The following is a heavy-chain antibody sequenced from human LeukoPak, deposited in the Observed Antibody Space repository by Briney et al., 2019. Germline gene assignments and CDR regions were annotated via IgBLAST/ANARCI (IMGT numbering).Heavy chain of an antibody. CDR2: ISYDGSNK. J-gene: IGHJ3*02. Sequence: PGGSLRLACAASGFTFSSYEMSSVRQATGKGLERVAVISYDGSNKYYVDSVKGRFTISKDNSKNTLYLQMNSLRAEDTAVYYCSNLYYYDSSGYYFDAFDIWGQGTMVTVSS. CDR1: GFTFSSYE. D-gene: IGHD3-22*01. CDR3: SNLYYYDSSGYYFDAFDI. V-gene: IGHV3-30*18.